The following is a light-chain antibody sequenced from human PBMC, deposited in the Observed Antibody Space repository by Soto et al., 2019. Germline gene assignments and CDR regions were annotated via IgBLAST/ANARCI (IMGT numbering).Light chain of an antibody. CDR2: DAS. J-gene: IGKJ3*01. CDR1: QSISRS. V-gene: IGKV1-5*01. Sequence: DIQMTQSPSTLSASVGDRVTNTCRASQSISRSLAWYQQKPGKAPSLLIYDASSLEGGVPSRFSGSGFGTEFTLTITNLQPADFATYYCQQYSDFLISFGPGTTVDFK. CDR3: QQYSDFLIS.